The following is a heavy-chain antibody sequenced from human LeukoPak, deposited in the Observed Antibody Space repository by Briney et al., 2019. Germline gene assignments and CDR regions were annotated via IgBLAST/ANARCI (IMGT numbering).Heavy chain of an antibody. J-gene: IGHJ4*02. CDR3: TTAEGAYHF. V-gene: IGHV3-15*01. Sequence: GGSLRLSCVASGITFSTYAMSWVRQAPGKGLEWVGRIKSKTDGGTTDYAAPVKGRFTISRDDSKNTLYLQMNSLKTEDTAVYYCTTAEGAYHFWGQGTLVTVSS. D-gene: IGHD1-26*01. CDR1: GITFSTYA. CDR2: IKSKTDGGTT.